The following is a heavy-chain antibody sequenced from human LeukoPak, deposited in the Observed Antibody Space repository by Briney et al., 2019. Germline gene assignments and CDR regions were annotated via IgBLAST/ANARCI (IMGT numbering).Heavy chain of an antibody. CDR3: ARRLMITFGGVIGNPHNWFDP. Sequence: KPSETLSPTCTVSGCSISSSSYYWGWIRQPPGKGLEWIGSIYYSGSTYYNPSLKSRATISVDTSKNQFSLKLSCVTAADTAVYYCARRLMITFGGVIGNPHNWFDPWGQGTLVTVCS. D-gene: IGHD3-16*02. CDR1: GCSISSSSYY. V-gene: IGHV4-39*01. J-gene: IGHJ5*02. CDR2: IYYSGST.